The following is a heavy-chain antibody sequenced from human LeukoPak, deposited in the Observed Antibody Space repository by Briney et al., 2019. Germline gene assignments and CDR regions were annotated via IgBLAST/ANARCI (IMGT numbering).Heavy chain of an antibody. J-gene: IGHJ4*02. CDR3: RRYSSGSYEADY. CDR2: ISGSGGST. CDR1: GFTFSSYG. D-gene: IGHD1-26*01. Sequence: GGSLRLSCAASGFTFSSYGMSWVRQAPGKGLEWVSAISGSGGSTYYADSVKGRFTISRDNSKNTLYLQMNSLRAEDTAVYYCRRYSSGSYEADYWGQGTLVTVSS. V-gene: IGHV3-23*01.